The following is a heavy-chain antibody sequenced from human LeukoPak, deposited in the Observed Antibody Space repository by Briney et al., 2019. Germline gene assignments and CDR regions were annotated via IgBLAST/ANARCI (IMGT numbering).Heavy chain of an antibody. V-gene: IGHV4-34*01. CDR2: INHSGST. CDR3: ARQTGRTRPSL. Sequence: KASETLSLTCAVYGGSFSGYYWSWIRQPPGKGLEWIGEINHSGSTNYNPSLKSRVTISVDTSKNQFSLQLSSVTAADTAVYYCARQTGRTRPSLWGQGTLVTVSS. D-gene: IGHD1-14*01. CDR1: GGSFSGYY. J-gene: IGHJ4*02.